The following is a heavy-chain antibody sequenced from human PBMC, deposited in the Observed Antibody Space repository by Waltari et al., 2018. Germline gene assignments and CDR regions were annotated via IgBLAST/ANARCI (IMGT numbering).Heavy chain of an antibody. D-gene: IGHD1-26*01. Sequence: EVQLVESGGGLVQPGGSLRLSCAASGFTFSSYSMNWVRQAPGKGLEWVSYISSSSSTIYYADSVKGRFTISRDNAKNSLYLQMNSLRAEDTAVYYCARVVGTYWFDPWGQGTLVTVSS. CDR3: ARVVGTYWFDP. CDR2: ISSSSSTI. V-gene: IGHV3-48*04. CDR1: GFTFSSYS. J-gene: IGHJ5*02.